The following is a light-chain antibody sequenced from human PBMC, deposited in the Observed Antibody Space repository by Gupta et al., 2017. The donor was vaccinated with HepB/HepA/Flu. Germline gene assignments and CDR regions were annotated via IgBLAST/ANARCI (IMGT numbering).Light chain of an antibody. CDR2: DAS. CDR3: QQDDTLRIT. Sequence: DIQMTQSPSSLSASVGDRVTITCQANEDINNYLNWYQQKPGKAPKLLIYDASKVQTGVPSRFSGSASGAYFTFTINILHPEDLAKYYCQQDDTLRITFGQGTRLQIK. J-gene: IGKJ5*01. CDR1: EDINNY. V-gene: IGKV1-33*01.